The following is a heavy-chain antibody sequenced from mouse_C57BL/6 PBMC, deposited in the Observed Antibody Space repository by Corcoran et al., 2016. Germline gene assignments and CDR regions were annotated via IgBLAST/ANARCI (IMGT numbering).Heavy chain of an antibody. Sequence: QVQLQQSGAELARPGASVKLSCKASGYTFTSYGISWVKQRTGQGLEWIGEIYPRSGNTYYNEKFKGKATLTADKSSSTAYMELRRLTAEDSAVYFCARSEYYGNYGAWFAYWGQGTLVTVSA. J-gene: IGHJ3*01. V-gene: IGHV1-81*01. CDR1: GYTFTSYG. CDR3: ARSEYYGNYGAWFAY. CDR2: IYPRSGNT. D-gene: IGHD2-1*01.